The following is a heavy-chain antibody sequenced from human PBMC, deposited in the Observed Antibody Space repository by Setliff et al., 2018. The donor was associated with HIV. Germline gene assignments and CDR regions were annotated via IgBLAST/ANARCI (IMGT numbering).Heavy chain of an antibody. CDR3: TRCFGSYLPIMDY. V-gene: IGHV3-49*04. CDR1: GFTFGGYA. Sequence: GSLRLSCTTSGFTFGGYAMSWVRQAPGKGLEWVGFIRSKAYGGTTEYAASVKGRFTVPRDDSKSIAYLQMDSLKTEDTAMYYCTRCFGSYLPIMDYWGQGTLVTVSS. D-gene: IGHD1-26*01. J-gene: IGHJ4*02. CDR2: IRSKAYGGTT.